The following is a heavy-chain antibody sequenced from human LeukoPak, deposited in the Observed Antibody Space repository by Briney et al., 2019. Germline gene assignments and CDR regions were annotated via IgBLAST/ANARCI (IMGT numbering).Heavy chain of an antibody. D-gene: IGHD3-9*01. V-gene: IGHV1-24*01. CDR1: GYTLTELS. CDR2: FDPEDGET. J-gene: IGHJ5*02. CDR3: ATLSSSSILTGYYPPRWFDP. Sequence: ASVKVSCKVSGYTLTELSMHWVRQAPGKGLEWMGGFDPEDGETIYAQKFQGRVTMTEDTSTDTAYMELSSLRSEDTAVYYCATLSSSSILTGYYPPRWFDPWGQGTLVTVSS.